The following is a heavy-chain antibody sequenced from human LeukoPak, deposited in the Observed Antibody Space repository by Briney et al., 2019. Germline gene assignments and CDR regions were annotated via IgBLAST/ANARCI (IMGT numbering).Heavy chain of an antibody. J-gene: IGHJ3*02. CDR3: ARQPSGTAAFDI. CDR2: IYSSGDS. V-gene: IGHV4-59*08. Sequence: SETLSLSCAVSGGSINSYYWSWIRQPPGKGLKWIAYIYSSGDSNYNPSFKSRVTISVDTSKNQFSLKLTSVAAADTAIYYCARQPSGTAAFDIWGQGTMVIVSS. D-gene: IGHD1/OR15-1a*01. CDR1: GGSINSYY.